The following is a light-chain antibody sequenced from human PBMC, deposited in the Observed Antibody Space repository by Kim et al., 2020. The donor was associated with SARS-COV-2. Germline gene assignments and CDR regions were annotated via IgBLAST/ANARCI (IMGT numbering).Light chain of an antibody. J-gene: IGKJ4*01. CDR3: QQLNGFPLT. CDR2: STS. V-gene: IGKV1-12*01. Sequence: DIQMTQSPSSVSASVGDRVTITCRASENIGSWLAWYQQKPVKAPSLLIYSTSTLHSGVPSRFSGSGSGTDFTLTVSSLQPEDSAVYYCQQLNGFPLTFGGGTKVDIK. CDR1: ENIGSW.